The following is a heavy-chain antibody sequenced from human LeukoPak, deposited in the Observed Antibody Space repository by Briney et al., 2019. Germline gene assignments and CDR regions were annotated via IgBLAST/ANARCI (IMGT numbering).Heavy chain of an antibody. CDR2: IYYSGST. CDR3: ARASTYCSSTSCYSTDAFDI. D-gene: IGHD2-2*01. Sequence: PSETLSLTCTVSGGSISSYYWSWIRQPPGKGLEWIGYIYYSGSTNYNPSLKSRVTISVDTSKNQFSLKLSSVTAADTAVYYCARASTYCSSTSCYSTDAFDIWGQGAMVTVSS. V-gene: IGHV4-59*01. CDR1: GGSISSYY. J-gene: IGHJ3*02.